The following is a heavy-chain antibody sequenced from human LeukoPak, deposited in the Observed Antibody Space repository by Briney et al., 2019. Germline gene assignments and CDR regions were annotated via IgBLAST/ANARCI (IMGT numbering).Heavy chain of an antibody. CDR1: GGSISSGPYF. D-gene: IGHD1-26*01. V-gene: IGHV4-30-2*06. J-gene: IGHJ4*02. Sequence: SETLSLTCSVSGGSISSGPYFWSWIRQSPGQGLEWIGYIWPSGSTYYNPSLKSRVTISVDTPKNQFSLKLSSVTAADTAVYYCAKGSMVGARVPFDSWGQGALVTVSS. CDR2: IWPSGST. CDR3: AKGSMVGARVPFDS.